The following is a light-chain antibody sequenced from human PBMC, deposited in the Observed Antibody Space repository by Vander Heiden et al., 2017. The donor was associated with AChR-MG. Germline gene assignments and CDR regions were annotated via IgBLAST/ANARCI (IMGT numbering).Light chain of an antibody. Sequence: DIQMTQSPSSLPASVGDRVTITCRASQSISNYLNWYQQKPGKAPNVLIYASSSIQSGVPSRFSGSGSGTDFTLTISRLQPEDVATYYCQRKNRIPSTFGQRTKVEIK. V-gene: IGKV1-39*01. CDR3: QRKNRIPST. CDR1: QSISNY. CDR2: ASS. J-gene: IGKJ2*01.